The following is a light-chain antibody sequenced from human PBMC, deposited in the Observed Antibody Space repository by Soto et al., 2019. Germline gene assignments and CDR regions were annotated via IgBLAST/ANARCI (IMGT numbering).Light chain of an antibody. J-gene: IGKJ5*01. Sequence: EIMLTQSPGTLSLSPGERATLSCVASQTVSSRHLAWYQQKPGQAPRLLIYAASSRATGIPDRFSGSESGTDFTLTISGLEPEDFAVYYCQHHGGSPITFGQGTLLEIK. CDR2: AAS. CDR3: QHHGGSPIT. CDR1: QTVSSRH. V-gene: IGKV3-20*01.